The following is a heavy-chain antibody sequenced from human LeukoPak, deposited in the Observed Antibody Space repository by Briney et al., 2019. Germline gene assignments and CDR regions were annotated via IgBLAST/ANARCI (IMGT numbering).Heavy chain of an antibody. V-gene: IGHV1-3*04. D-gene: IGHD4-11*01. CDR1: GYTLTSYA. CDR2: INTGNGNT. CDR3: ARGGSRMTTFYIIDY. J-gene: IGHJ4*02. Sequence: ASVKVSCKASGYTLTSYAIHWVRQAPGQRPEWMGWINTGNGNTKYSQKFQGRVTTTRDTSANTAYMELSSLRFEDTAVYYCARGGSRMTTFYIIDYWGQGTLVTVSS.